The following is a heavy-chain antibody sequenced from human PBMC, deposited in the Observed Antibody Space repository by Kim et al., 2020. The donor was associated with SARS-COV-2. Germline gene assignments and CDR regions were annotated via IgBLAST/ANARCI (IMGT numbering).Heavy chain of an antibody. CDR3: ARQLSATGLFYFDY. Sequence: SPSFQGQVTISADQSISTAYLQWSSLKASDTAMYYCARQLSATGLFYFDYWGQGTLVTVSS. D-gene: IGHD3-16*02. V-gene: IGHV5-51*01. J-gene: IGHJ4*02.